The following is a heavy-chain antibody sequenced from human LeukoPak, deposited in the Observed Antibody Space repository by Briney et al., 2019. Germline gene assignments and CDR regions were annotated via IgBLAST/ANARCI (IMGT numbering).Heavy chain of an antibody. CDR3: ARVTLGGGYYSYMDV. J-gene: IGHJ6*03. CDR2: ISSSGRTV. Sequence: PGGSLRLSCSASGFTFSSYEMNWVRQAPGKGLEWVSYISSSGRTVYYADSVKGRFTISRDNAKNSLYVQMNSLGAEDTAVYYCARVTLGGGYYSYMDVWGKGTTVTVSS. D-gene: IGHD3-10*01. V-gene: IGHV3-48*03. CDR1: GFTFSSYE.